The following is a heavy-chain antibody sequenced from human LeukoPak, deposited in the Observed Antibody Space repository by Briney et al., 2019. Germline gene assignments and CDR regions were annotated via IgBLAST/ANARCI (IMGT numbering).Heavy chain of an antibody. CDR3: ASGLRSGNVDY. CDR1: GGSISSSSYY. CDR2: IYYSGST. J-gene: IGHJ4*02. Sequence: PSETLSLTCTVSGGSISSSSYYWGWIRQPPGKGLEWIGSIYYSGSTYYNPSLKSRVTISVDTSKNQFSLKLSSVTAADTAVYYCASGLRSGNVDYWGQGTLVTVSS. D-gene: IGHD4-23*01. V-gene: IGHV4-39*07.